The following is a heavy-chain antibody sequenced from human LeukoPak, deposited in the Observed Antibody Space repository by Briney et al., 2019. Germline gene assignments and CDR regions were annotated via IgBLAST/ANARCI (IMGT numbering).Heavy chain of an antibody. V-gene: IGHV1-46*01. J-gene: IGHJ4*02. CDR1: GYTFTSYY. Sequence: ASVKVSCKASGYTFTSYYMHWVRQAPGQGLEWMGIINPSGGSTSYAQKFQGRVTMTRDMSTSTVYMELSSLRSDDTAVFYCARDVGRQQLVVGGYWGQGTLVTVSS. CDR2: INPSGGST. CDR3: ARDVGRQQLVVGGY. D-gene: IGHD6-13*01.